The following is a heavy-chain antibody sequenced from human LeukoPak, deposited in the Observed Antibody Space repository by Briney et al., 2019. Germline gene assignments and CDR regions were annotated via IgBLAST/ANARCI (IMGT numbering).Heavy chain of an antibody. CDR1: GGSISSYY. D-gene: IGHD3-22*01. CDR2: IYTSGST. CDR3: AREDDSSGYYIGLFDY. Sequence: SETLSLTCTVSGGSISSYYWSWIRQPAGKGLEWIGRIYTSGSTNYDPSLKSRVTMSVDTSKNQFSLKLSSVTAADTAVYYCAREDDSSGYYIGLFDYWGQGTLVTVSS. V-gene: IGHV4-4*07. J-gene: IGHJ4*02.